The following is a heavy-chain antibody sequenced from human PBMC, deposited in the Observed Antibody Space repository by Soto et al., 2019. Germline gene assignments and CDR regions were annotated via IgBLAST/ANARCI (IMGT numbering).Heavy chain of an antibody. D-gene: IGHD4-4*01. Sequence: GGSLRLSCAASGFIVSTSDMSWVRQAPGKGLEWVPIIYNDGSTYYADSVKGRFTVSRDDSKNTLYLEILSLRAEDTAVYYCARDSYTRYWGQGTLVTVSS. CDR3: ARDSYTRY. J-gene: IGHJ4*02. CDR1: GFIVSTSD. V-gene: IGHV3-66*01. CDR2: IYNDGST.